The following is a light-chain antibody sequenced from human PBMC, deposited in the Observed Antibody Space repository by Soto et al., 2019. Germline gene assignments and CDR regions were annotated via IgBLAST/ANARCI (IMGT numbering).Light chain of an antibody. CDR3: SSFTTSSTYV. CDR1: SSDVGGYNY. J-gene: IGLJ1*01. CDR2: DVT. V-gene: IGLV2-14*01. Sequence: QSALTQPASVSGSPGQSITISCTGTSSDVGGYNYVSWYQQHPDKAPKLIIFDVTNRPSGVSNRFSGSKSGNTASLTISGLQDGDEADYYCSSFTTSSTYVFGTGTKLTVL.